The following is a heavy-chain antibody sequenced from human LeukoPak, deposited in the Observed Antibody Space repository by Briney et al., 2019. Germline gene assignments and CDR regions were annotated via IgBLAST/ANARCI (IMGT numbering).Heavy chain of an antibody. V-gene: IGHV1-69*05. CDR2: IIPIFGTA. Sequence: ASVKVSCKASGGTFSSYAISWVRQAPGQGLEWMGGIIPIFGTANYAQKLQGRVTMTTDTSTSTAYMELRSLRSDDTAVYYCARGGQDIVVVPAAIDDYYYYYMDVWGKGTTVTVSS. CDR1: GGTFSSYA. J-gene: IGHJ6*03. CDR3: ARGGQDIVVVPAAIDDYYYYYMDV. D-gene: IGHD2-2*01.